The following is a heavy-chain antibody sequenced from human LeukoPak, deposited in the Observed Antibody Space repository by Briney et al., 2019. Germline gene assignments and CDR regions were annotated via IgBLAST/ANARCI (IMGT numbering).Heavy chain of an antibody. CDR2: ISYDGSNK. J-gene: IGHJ3*02. CDR3: AKEKGFRAGTGAFDI. CDR1: GFTFSSYG. V-gene: IGHV3-30*18. D-gene: IGHD6-13*01. Sequence: PGGSLRLSCAASGFTFSSYGMYWVRQAPGKGLEWVAVISYDGSNKYYADSVKGRFTISRDNSKNTLYLQMNSLRAEDTAVYYCAKEKGFRAGTGAFDIWGQGTMVTVSS.